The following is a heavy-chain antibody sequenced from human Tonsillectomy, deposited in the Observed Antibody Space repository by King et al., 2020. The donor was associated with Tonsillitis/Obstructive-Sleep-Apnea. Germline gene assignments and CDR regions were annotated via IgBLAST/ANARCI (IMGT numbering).Heavy chain of an antibody. D-gene: IGHD2-2*01. J-gene: IGHJ4*02. CDR2: IKSKTDGETT. CDR3: TTGRDQLLFG. V-gene: IGHV3-15*07. Sequence: QLVQSGGGLVKPGGSLRLSCAASGLTFSNAWMNWVRQAPGKGLEWVGRIKSKTDGETTDYAAPVKGRFTISRDDSKNTLYLQMNSLKTEDTAVYYCTTGRDQLLFGWGQGTLVTVSS. CDR1: GLTFSNAW.